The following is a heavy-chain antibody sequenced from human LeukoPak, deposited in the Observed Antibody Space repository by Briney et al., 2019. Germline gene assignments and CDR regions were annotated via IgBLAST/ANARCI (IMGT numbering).Heavy chain of an antibody. CDR3: ARELTTFYYDISGYYGHAFDT. CDR1: GFTVSSNY. D-gene: IGHD3-22*01. Sequence: PGGSLRLSCAASGFTVSSNYMSWVRQAPGKGLEWVSVIYSGGGTYYADSVKGRFTISRDNSKNTLFLQMNSLRAEDTAVYYCARELTTFYYDISGYYGHAFDTWGQGTMVTVSS. J-gene: IGHJ3*02. CDR2: IYSGGGT. V-gene: IGHV3-66*01.